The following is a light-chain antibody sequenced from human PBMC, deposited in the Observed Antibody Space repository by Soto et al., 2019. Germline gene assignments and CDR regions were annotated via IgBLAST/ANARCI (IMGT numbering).Light chain of an antibody. CDR3: QHFGGTTFT. J-gene: IGKJ5*01. CDR1: QSVSSY. V-gene: IGKV3-11*01. Sequence: VWTQSQATLSLSPGARSTPSGRASQSVSSYLAWYQQKPGQAPRLLIYDASNRATGIPARFSGSGSGTDFTLTISSLEPEDFAVYYCQHFGGTTFTFGQGTRLEIK. CDR2: DAS.